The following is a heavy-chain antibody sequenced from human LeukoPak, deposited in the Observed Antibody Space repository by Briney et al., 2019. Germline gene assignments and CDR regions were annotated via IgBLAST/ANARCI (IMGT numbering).Heavy chain of an antibody. CDR3: ARDFIGRFDY. Sequence: GGSLRLSCAASGFTVSSNYMSWVRQAPGKGLEWVSVIYSGGSTYYADSVKGRFTISRDNSKNTLYLQMDSLRAEDTAVYYCARDFIGRFDYWGQGTLVIVSS. J-gene: IGHJ4*02. CDR2: IYSGGST. D-gene: IGHD2-15*01. CDR1: GFTVSSNY. V-gene: IGHV3-66*01.